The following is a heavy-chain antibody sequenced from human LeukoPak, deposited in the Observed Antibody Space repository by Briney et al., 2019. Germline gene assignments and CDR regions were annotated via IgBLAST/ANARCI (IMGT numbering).Heavy chain of an antibody. CDR1: GGSISSYY. D-gene: IGHD3-9*01. CDR2: IYYSGST. V-gene: IGHV4-59*01. J-gene: IGHJ4*02. CDR3: ARASWTHYDILTGYYPFDY. Sequence: PSETLSLTCTVSGGSISSYYWSWIRQPPGKGLEWIGYIYYSGSTNYNPSLKSRVTISVDTSKNQFSLKLSSVTAADTAVYYCARASWTHYDILTGYYPFDYWGQGTLVTVSS.